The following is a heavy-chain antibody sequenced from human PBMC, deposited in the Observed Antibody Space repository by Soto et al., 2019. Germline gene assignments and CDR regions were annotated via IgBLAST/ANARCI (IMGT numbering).Heavy chain of an antibody. D-gene: IGHD3-10*01. CDR3: ARGSVRSYGSGSYSYPYYYYYGMDV. CDR1: GGSFSGYY. Sequence: SETLSLTCAVYGGSFSGYYWSWIRQPPGKGLEWIGEINHSGSTNYNPSLKSRVTISVDTSKNQFSLKLSSVTAADTAVYYCARGSVRSYGSGSYSYPYYYYYGMDVWGQGTTVTVSS. J-gene: IGHJ6*02. CDR2: INHSGST. V-gene: IGHV4-34*01.